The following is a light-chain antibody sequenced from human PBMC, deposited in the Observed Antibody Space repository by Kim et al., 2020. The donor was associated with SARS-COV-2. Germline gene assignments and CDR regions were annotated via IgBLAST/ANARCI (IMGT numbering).Light chain of an antibody. J-gene: IGLJ2*01. V-gene: IGLV3-19*01. CDR3: NSRDSNDNVV. Sequence: SSELTQDPAVSVALGQTDRITCQGDSLRSYYATWYQQKPGQAPILVIYGKNNRPSGIPDRFSGSSSGNTASLTITETQAGDEADYYCNSRDSNDNVVFGGGTQLTVL. CDR1: SLRSYY. CDR2: GKN.